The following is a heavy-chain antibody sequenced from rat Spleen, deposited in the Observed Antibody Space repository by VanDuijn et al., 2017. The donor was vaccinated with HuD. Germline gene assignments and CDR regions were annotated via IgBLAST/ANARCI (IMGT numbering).Heavy chain of an antibody. D-gene: IGHD1-11*01. CDR1: GFSLTSNS. J-gene: IGHJ4*01. CDR3: TRSEVMDA. V-gene: IGHV2-1*01. Sequence: QVQLKESGPGLVQPSQTLSLTCTVSGFSLTSNSVSWVRQPPGKGLEWMGAIWSGGSTDYNSALKSRLSISRDTSKSQVFLKMNSLQTDDTAIYFCTRSEVMDAWGQVASVTVSS. CDR2: IWSGGST.